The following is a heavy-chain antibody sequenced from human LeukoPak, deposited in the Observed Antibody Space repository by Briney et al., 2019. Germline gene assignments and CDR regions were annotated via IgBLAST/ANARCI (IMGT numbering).Heavy chain of an antibody. CDR2: IYYSGST. CDR3: ARGSGIWSGPGDDYMDV. D-gene: IGHD3-3*01. J-gene: IGHJ6*03. Sequence: SETLSLTCTVSGYSISSGYYWGWIRQPPGKGLEWIGYIYYSGSTNYNPSLKSRVTISVDTSKNQFSLKLSSVTAADTAVYYCARGSGIWSGPGDDYMDVWGKGTTVTVSS. V-gene: IGHV4-61*01. CDR1: GYSISSGYY.